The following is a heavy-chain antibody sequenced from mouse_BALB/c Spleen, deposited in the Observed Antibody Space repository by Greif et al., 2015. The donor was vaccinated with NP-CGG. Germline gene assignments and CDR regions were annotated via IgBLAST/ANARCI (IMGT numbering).Heavy chain of an antibody. J-gene: IGHJ2*01. D-gene: IGHD1-2*01. Sequence: EVKLQESGGGLVQPGGSRKLSCAASGFTFSSFGMHWVRQAPEEGLEWVAYISSGSSTIYYADTVKGRFTISRDNPKNTLFLQMTSLRSEDTAMYYCARGNYGYDFDYWGQGTTLTVSS. CDR3: ARGNYGYDFDY. CDR2: ISSGSSTI. V-gene: IGHV5-17*02. CDR1: GFTFSSFG.